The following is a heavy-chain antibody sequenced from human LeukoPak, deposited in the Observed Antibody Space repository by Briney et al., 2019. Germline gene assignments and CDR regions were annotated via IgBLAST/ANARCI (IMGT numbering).Heavy chain of an antibody. V-gene: IGHV3-74*01. CDR1: GFIFRGYW. CDR3: ARESPGSGQYYFDY. CDR2: INPDGGTT. J-gene: IGHJ4*02. Sequence: GGSLRLSCAAPGFIFRGYWMHWVRQAPGKGLVWVSRINPDGGTTIYVDSVKGRFTISRDNAKNTVYLQMNSLTSEDTAFYYCARESPGSGQYYFDYWGQGTLVTVSS. D-gene: IGHD3-10*01.